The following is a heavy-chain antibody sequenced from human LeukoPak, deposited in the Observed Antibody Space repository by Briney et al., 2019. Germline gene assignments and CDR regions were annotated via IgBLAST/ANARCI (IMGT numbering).Heavy chain of an antibody. Sequence: GGSLRLSCTTSGLTFSTSGFNWVRQAPGKGLEWVASICPTGFDRYHADSIKGRFTISRDNANNFLYLQMDSLRAEDTAVYYCATETNGRHYDYWGQGTLLTVSS. V-gene: IGHV3-21*06. CDR2: ICPTGFDR. D-gene: IGHD1-14*01. J-gene: IGHJ4*02. CDR1: GLTFSTSG. CDR3: ATETNGRHYDY.